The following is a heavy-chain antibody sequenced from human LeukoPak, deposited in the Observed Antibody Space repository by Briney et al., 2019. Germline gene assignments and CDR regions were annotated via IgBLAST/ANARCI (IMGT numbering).Heavy chain of an antibody. J-gene: IGHJ5*02. CDR1: GYTFTSYD. D-gene: IGHD3-22*01. CDR2: MNANSGNT. Sequence: ASVKVSCKASGYTFTSYDINWVRQATGQGLEWMGWMNANSGNTGYAQKFQGRVTMTRNTSISTAYMELSSLRSEDTAVYYCARGARVSMIVVVLERDNWFAPWGQGTLVTVSS. V-gene: IGHV1-8*01. CDR3: ARGARVSMIVVVLERDNWFAP.